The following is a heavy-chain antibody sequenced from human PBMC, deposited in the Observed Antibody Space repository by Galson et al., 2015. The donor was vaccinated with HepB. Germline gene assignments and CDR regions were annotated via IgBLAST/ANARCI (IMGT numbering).Heavy chain of an antibody. Sequence: SLRLSCAVSGFTVSINYMSWVRQAPGKGLEWVSIIYGDGSTYYADSVKGRFTISRDTSKNTLFLQMNSLRADDTAVYCCARDAASVAGPLDYWGQGTLVTVSS. J-gene: IGHJ4*02. CDR1: GFTVSINY. D-gene: IGHD6-19*01. CDR3: ARDAASVAGPLDY. V-gene: IGHV3-53*01. CDR2: IYGDGST.